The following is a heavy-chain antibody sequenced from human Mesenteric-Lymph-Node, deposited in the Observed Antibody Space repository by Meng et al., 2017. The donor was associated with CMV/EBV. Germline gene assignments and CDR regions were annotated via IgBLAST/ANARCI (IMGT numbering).Heavy chain of an antibody. V-gene: IGHV3-21*01. J-gene: IGHJ3*02. CDR1: GFPFKTYT. Sequence: GGSLRLSCAASGFPFKTYTIHWARQAPGKGLEWVSSIGIGSNYLHYANSVRGRFTISRDDADNSLYLQMNSLRAEDTAIYYCAREGLCGGPRCRGFDIWGQGTMVTVSS. CDR3: AREGLCGGPRCRGFDI. D-gene: IGHD2-21*01. CDR2: IGIGSNYL.